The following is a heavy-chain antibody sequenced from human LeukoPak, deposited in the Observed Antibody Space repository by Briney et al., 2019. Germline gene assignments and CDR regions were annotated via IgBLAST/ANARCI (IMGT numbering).Heavy chain of an antibody. Sequence: ASVKVSCKASGYTFTGYYMHWVRQAPGQRLEWMGWINAGNGNTKYSQKFQGRVTITRDTSASTAYMELSSLRSEDTAVYYCARGLDITGTTVDAFDIWGQGTMVTVSS. D-gene: IGHD1-20*01. CDR1: GYTFTGYY. CDR2: INAGNGNT. CDR3: ARGLDITGTTVDAFDI. J-gene: IGHJ3*02. V-gene: IGHV1-3*01.